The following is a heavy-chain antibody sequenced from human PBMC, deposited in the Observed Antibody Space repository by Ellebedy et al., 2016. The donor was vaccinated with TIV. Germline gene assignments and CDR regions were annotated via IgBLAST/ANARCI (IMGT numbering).Heavy chain of an antibody. CDR2: SYHSGTT. V-gene: IGHV4-59*01. CDR1: GGSITDAY. CDR3: ARRRDGFDL. Sequence: MPSETLSLTCSVSGGSITDAYWSWIRQPPGQGLEWIGYSYHSGTTNYKPSLQSRLTISIDTSKNQVSLRLSTVTATDMAVYYCARRRDGFDLWGQGTMVTVSS. J-gene: IGHJ3*01.